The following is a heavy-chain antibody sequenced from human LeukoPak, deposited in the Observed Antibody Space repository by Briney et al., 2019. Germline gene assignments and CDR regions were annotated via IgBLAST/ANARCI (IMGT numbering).Heavy chain of an antibody. CDR1: GFTFSSYD. D-gene: IGHD3-16*01. CDR3: AKEAPKITFGSRLDY. V-gene: IGHV3-13*01. CDR2: IGTAGDT. J-gene: IGHJ4*02. Sequence: GGSLRLSCAASGFTFSSYDMHWVRQATGKGLEWVSAIGTAGDTYYPGSVKGRFTISRENAKNSLYLQMNSLRAGDTAVYYCAKEAPKITFGSRLDYWGQGTLVTVSS.